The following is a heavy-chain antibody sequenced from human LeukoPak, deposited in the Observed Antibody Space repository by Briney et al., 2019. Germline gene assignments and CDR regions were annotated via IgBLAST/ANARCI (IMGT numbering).Heavy chain of an antibody. J-gene: IGHJ5*02. CDR3: GKEGAA. D-gene: IGHD3-16*01. V-gene: IGHV3-23*01. CDR1: GFRFSDFT. Sequence: GGSLRLSCAASGFRFSDFTMTWVRQAPGKGPEWVSAICGRGGSTYYADSLGGRFTISRDNEKDRLYLQMNSVRVEDTGSNYCGKEGAAWGQGTKVSVSS. CDR2: ICGRGGST.